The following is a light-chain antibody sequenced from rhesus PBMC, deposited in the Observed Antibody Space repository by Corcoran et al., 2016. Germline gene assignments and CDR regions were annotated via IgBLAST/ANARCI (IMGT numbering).Light chain of an antibody. CDR3: QQDYSWPLT. CDR2: GAS. J-gene: IGKJ4*01. Sequence: EIVMTQSPATLSLSPGERATLSCRASQSVSSSLAWYQQKPGQAPKLLIYGASSRAPGIPDRVSGRGSGKEFTLTISSLEPEDVGVYYCQQDYSWPLTFGGGTKVELK. CDR1: QSVSSS. V-gene: IGKV3-42*01.